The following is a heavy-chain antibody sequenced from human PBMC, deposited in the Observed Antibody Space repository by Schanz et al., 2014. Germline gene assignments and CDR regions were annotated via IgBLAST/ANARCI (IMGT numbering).Heavy chain of an antibody. CDR3: TRLRRADPNGFDV. D-gene: IGHD6-19*01. CDR2: IMPLRGIG. Sequence: QVQLVQSGAEVKKPGSPVKVSCQAFGDTFSKYNIMWVRQVPGQGLEWLGRIMPLRGIGNNAWKFQDRLTITADKSMNITYMELSSLGTEDTAVYYCTRLRRADPNGFDVWGQGTTVTVS. V-gene: IGHV1-69*09. J-gene: IGHJ6*02. CDR1: GDTFSKYN.